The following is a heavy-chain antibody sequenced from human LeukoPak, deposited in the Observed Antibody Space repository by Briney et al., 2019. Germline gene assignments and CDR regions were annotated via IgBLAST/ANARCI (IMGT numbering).Heavy chain of an antibody. D-gene: IGHD3-22*01. Sequence: SETLSLTCTVSGGSISSSSYYWGWIRQPPGKGLEWIGSIYYSGSTYYNPSLKSRVTISVDTSKNQFSLKLSSVTAADTAVYYCARGVYDSSGYYYGYYYYYDYMDVWGKGTTVTVSS. CDR2: IYYSGST. CDR3: ARGVYDSSGYYYGYYYYYDYMDV. CDR1: GGSISSSSYY. V-gene: IGHV4-39*07. J-gene: IGHJ6*03.